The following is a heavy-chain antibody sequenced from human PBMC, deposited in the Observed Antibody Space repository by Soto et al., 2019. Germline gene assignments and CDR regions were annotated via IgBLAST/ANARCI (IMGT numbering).Heavy chain of an antibody. J-gene: IGHJ4*02. Sequence: SGPTLVNPTHTLTLTCNFSGFSLSSLKMVVVWIRQPPGKALEWLALIYWDDDKRYRPSLNNRLTITKDTSKNQVLLTMTNLDPVDTATYYCAHTGYYDLLTFDYWGQGTLVTVSS. V-gene: IGHV2-5*02. CDR2: IYWDDDK. CDR1: GFSLSSLKMV. D-gene: IGHD3-9*01. CDR3: AHTGYYDLLTFDY.